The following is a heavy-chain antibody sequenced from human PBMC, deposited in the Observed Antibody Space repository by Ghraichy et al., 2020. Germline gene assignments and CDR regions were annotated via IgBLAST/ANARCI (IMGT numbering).Heavy chain of an antibody. J-gene: IGHJ4*02. Sequence: LSLTCAASGFTFSNYAMSWVHQAPGKGLEWVSGISSSGSSTYYADSVKGRVTISRDNSKNTLYLQMNSLRAEDTAVYYCAKEYIVGATFDYWGQGALVTVSS. CDR1: GFTFSNYA. D-gene: IGHD1-26*01. CDR3: AKEYIVGATFDY. V-gene: IGHV3-23*01. CDR2: ISSSGSST.